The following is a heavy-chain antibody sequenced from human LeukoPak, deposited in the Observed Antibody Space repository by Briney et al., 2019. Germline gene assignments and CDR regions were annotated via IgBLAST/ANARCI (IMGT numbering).Heavy chain of an antibody. D-gene: IGHD6-6*01. CDR3: ARRGYSSSYYFDY. CDR1: GYSFSSGYY. CDR2: IYNSGST. Sequence: SETLLLLCAVSGYSFSSGYYWGWIRQPPGKGLEWIGSIYNSGSTYYNPSLKSRVTISVDTSKNQFSLKLSSVTAADTAVYYCARRGYSSSYYFDYWGRGTLVTVSS. J-gene: IGHJ4*02. V-gene: IGHV4-38-2*01.